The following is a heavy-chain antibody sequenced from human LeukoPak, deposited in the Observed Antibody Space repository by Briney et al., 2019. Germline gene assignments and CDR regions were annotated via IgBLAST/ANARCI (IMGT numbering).Heavy chain of an antibody. Sequence: PGRSLRLSCAASGFTFSSYAMHWVRQAPGKGLEWVAVISYDGSNKYYADSVKGRFTISRDNSKNTLFLQMNSLRAEDTAVYYCAREVYSGYEIDYWGQGTLVTVSS. CDR3: AREVYSGYEIDY. CDR2: ISYDGSNK. V-gene: IGHV3-30*04. CDR1: GFTFSSYA. D-gene: IGHD5-12*01. J-gene: IGHJ4*02.